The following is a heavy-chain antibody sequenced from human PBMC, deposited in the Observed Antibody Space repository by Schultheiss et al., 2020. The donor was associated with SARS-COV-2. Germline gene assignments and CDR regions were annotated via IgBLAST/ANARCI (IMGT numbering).Heavy chain of an antibody. D-gene: IGHD2/OR15-2a*01. CDR3: ARDPPDDYLYYYYGMDV. Sequence: SETLSLTCTVSGGSISSYYWSWIRQPAGKGLEWIGRIYTSGSTNYNPSLKSRVTMSVDTSKNQFSLKLSSVTAADTAVYYCARDPPDDYLYYYYGMDVWGQGTTVTVSS. V-gene: IGHV4-4*07. J-gene: IGHJ6*02. CDR1: GGSISSYY. CDR2: IYTSGST.